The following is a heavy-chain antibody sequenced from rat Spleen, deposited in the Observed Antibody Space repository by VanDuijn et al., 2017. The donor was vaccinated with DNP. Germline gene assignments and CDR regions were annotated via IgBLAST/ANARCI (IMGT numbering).Heavy chain of an antibody. CDR2: IWAAGGT. J-gene: IGHJ2*01. CDR3: TRHEYYFDY. Sequence: QVQLKESGPGLVQPSQTLSLTCTVSGFSLSSYHVSWVRQPPGKSLVWMGSIWAAGGTNYNSAVQSRLSISRDTSKGQVFLEMHSLQPEDTGTYYCTRHEYYFDYWGQGVMVTVSS. V-gene: IGHV2-72*01. CDR1: GFSLSSYH.